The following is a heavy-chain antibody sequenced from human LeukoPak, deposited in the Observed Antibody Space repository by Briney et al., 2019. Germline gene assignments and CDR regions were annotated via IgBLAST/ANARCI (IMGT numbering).Heavy chain of an antibody. J-gene: IGHJ4*02. CDR1: GFTLSSYA. Sequence: PGGSLRLSCAASGFTLSSYAMHWVRQAPGKGLEWGAVISYDGSNKYYAASVKGRFTISRDNSKNTLYLQMNSLRAEDTAVYYCARARAVAGPFDYWGQGTLVTVSS. CDR2: ISYDGSNK. CDR3: ARARAVAGPFDY. V-gene: IGHV3-30*04. D-gene: IGHD6-19*01.